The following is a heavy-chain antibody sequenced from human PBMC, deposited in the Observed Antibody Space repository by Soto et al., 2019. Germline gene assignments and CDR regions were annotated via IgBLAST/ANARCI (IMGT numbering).Heavy chain of an antibody. CDR2: IWYDGSNK. D-gene: IGHD3-22*01. J-gene: IGHJ4*02. Sequence: QVQLVESGGGVVQPGRSLRLSCAASGFTFSSYGMHWVRQAPGKGLEWVAVIWYDGSNKYYADSVKGRFTISRDNSKNTLYLQMNSLRAEDTAVYYCAKGARWGDYESSGYFPYWGQGTLVTVSS. CDR3: AKGARWGDYESSGYFPY. V-gene: IGHV3-33*06. CDR1: GFTFSSYG.